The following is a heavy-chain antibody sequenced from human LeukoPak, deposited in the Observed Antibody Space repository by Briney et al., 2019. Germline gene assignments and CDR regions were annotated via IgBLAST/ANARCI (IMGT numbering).Heavy chain of an antibody. CDR3: ASRIAAAGTGRGYFDY. CDR1: GGSISSYY. D-gene: IGHD6-13*01. J-gene: IGHJ4*02. V-gene: IGHV4-59*01. Sequence: SETLSLTCTVSGGSISSYYWSWIRQPPGKGLEWIGYIYYSGSTNYNPSLKSRVTISVDTSKNQFSLKLSSVTAADTAVYYCASRIAAAGTGRGYFDYWGPGTLVTVSS. CDR2: IYYSGST.